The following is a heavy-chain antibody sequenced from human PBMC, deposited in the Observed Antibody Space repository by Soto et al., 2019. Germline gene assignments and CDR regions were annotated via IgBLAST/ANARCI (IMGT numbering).Heavy chain of an antibody. CDR2: INAGNGNT. Sequence: ASVKVSCKASGYTFTSYAMHWVRQAPGQRLEWMGWINAGNGNTKYSQKFQGRVTITRDTSASTAYMELSSLRSEDTAVYYCARSPGYGDPDAFDIWGQGTMVTVSS. J-gene: IGHJ3*02. D-gene: IGHD4-17*01. CDR1: GYTFTSYA. V-gene: IGHV1-3*01. CDR3: ARSPGYGDPDAFDI.